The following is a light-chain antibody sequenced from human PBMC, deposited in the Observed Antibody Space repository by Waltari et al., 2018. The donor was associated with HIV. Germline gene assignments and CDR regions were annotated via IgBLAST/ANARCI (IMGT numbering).Light chain of an antibody. V-gene: IGLV1-40*01. CDR3: QSYDRSLSGYVV. CDR2: GNS. CDR1: SSNIGAGYD. J-gene: IGLJ2*01. Sequence: QSVLTQPPSVSGAPGQRVTISCTGSSSNIGAGYDVHWYQQLPGTAPKLLIYGNSNRTSGVPDRFPGSKSGTSASLAITGLQAEDEADYYCQSYDRSLSGYVVFGGGTKLTVL.